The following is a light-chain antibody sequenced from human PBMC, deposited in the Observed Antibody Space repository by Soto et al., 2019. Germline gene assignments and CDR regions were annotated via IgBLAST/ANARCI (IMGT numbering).Light chain of an antibody. J-gene: IGLJ2*01. V-gene: IGLV2-14*01. CDR2: EVS. CDR1: SSDVGNYNY. CDR3: SSYTSSSTLVV. Sequence: QSALTQPASVSGSPGQSITISCTGTSSDVGNYNYVSWYQQHPGKVPKLMIYEVSNRPSGVSNRFSGSKSGNTASLIISGLQAEDEADYYCSSYTSSSTLVVFGGGTKVTVL.